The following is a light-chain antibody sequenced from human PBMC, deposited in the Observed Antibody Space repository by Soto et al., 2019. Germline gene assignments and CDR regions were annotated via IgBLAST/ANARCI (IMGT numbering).Light chain of an antibody. V-gene: IGKV3-20*01. J-gene: IGKJ4*01. CDR1: QSVSSSY. Sequence: EIVLTQSPGTLSLSPGERATLSCRASQSVSSSYLAWYQQKPGQAPRLLIYGASSRATGIPDRFSGSGSGTDFTLTISSLELEDFAVYYCHHYDSPPFTFGGGTKVEIK. CDR3: HHYDSPPFT. CDR2: GAS.